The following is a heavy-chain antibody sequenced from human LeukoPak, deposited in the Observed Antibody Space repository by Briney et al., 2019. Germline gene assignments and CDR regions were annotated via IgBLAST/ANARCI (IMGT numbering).Heavy chain of an antibody. CDR3: AKDAFHDSSGYYSPFDY. CDR2: ISGSGGST. D-gene: IGHD3-22*01. V-gene: IGHV3-23*01. J-gene: IGHJ4*02. CDR1: GFTFSSYA. Sequence: GGSLRLSCAASGFTFSSYAMSWVRQAPRKGLEWVSAISGSGGSTYYADSVKGRFTISRDNSKNTLYLQMNSLRAEDTAVYYCAKDAFHDSSGYYSPFDYWGQGTQVTVSS.